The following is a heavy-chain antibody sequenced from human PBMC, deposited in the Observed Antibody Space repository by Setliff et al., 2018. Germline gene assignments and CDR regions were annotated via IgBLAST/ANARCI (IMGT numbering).Heavy chain of an antibody. Sequence: SETLSLTCTVSGGSISSHYWSWIRQPPGKGLEWIGYIYYSGSTNYNPSLKSRVTISVDTSKNQFSLKLTSVTAADTAVYYCARHVFGSSSRFYNWFDPWGQGTQVTVSS. J-gene: IGHJ5*02. V-gene: IGHV4-59*08. D-gene: IGHD6-6*01. CDR2: IYYSGST. CDR1: GGSISSHY. CDR3: ARHVFGSSSRFYNWFDP.